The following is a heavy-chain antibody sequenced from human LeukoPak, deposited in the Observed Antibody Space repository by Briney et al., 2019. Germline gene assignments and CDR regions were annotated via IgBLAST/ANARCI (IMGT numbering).Heavy chain of an antibody. Sequence: SQTLSLTCAISGDSVSSNSAAWNWIRQSPSRGLEWLGRIYYRSKWYNDYAESVKGRITINPDTSKNQFSLQLNSVTPEDTAVYYCARDDDFGDYDHCLKYWGQGTLVTVSS. CDR2: IYYRSKWYN. CDR1: GDSVSSNSAA. J-gene: IGHJ4*02. D-gene: IGHD4-17*01. CDR3: ARDDDFGDYDHCLKY. V-gene: IGHV6-1*01.